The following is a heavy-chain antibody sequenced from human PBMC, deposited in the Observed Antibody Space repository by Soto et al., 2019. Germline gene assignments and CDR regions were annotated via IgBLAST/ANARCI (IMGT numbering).Heavy chain of an antibody. J-gene: IGHJ4*02. D-gene: IGHD2-15*01. CDR3: ARAGYCSGGSCYRFPVDY. Sequence: QVQLQESGPGLVKPSQTLSLTCTVSGGSISSGGYYWSWLRQHPGKGLEWIGYIYYSGSTYYNPSLKSRVTISEDTSKNQSSLKLSSVTAEDTAVYYRARAGYCSGGSCYRFPVDYGGQGTQVTVSS. CDR1: GGSISSGGYY. CDR2: IYYSGST. V-gene: IGHV4-31*03.